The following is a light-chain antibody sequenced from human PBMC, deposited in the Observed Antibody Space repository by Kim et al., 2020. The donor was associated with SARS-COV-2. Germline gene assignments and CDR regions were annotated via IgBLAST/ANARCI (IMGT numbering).Light chain of an antibody. V-gene: IGLV1-40*01. J-gene: IGLJ3*02. CDR2: GNS. Sequence: QSVLTQPPSVSGAPGQRVTISCTGSSSNIGAGYDVHWYQQLPGTAPKLLIYGNSNRPSGVPDRFSGSKSGTSASLDITGLQAEDEADYYCQSYDSSLSGWVFGGGTQLTVL. CDR1: SSNIGAGYD. CDR3: QSYDSSLSGWV.